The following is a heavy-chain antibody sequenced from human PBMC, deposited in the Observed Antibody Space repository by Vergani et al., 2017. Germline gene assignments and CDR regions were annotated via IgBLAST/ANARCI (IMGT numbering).Heavy chain of an antibody. Sequence: EVQLVESGGGLVQPGRSLRLSCAASGFTFDDYAMHWVRQAPGKGLEWVSGISWNSGSIGYADSVKGRFTISRDNAKNSLYLQMNSLRAGGTAVYYCASARSGGYVYWGEGTLVTLSS. CDR2: ISWNSGSI. CDR3: ASARSGGYVY. V-gene: IGHV3-9*01. J-gene: IGHJ4*02. D-gene: IGHD1-26*01. CDR1: GFTFDDYA.